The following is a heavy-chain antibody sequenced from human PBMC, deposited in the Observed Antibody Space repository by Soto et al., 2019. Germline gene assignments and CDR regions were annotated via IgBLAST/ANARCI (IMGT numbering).Heavy chain of an antibody. CDR2: IIPIFGTA. V-gene: IGHV1-69*01. D-gene: IGHD1-20*01. CDR3: ARGHSKVSAFDI. Sequence: QVQLVQSGAEVKKPGSSVKVSCKASGGTFSSYAISWVRQAPGEGLEWMGGIIPIFGTANYAQKFQGRVTITAEEATSTAYMELSSLRSEDTAVYYCARGHSKVSAFDIWGQGTMVTVSS. CDR1: GGTFSSYA. J-gene: IGHJ3*02.